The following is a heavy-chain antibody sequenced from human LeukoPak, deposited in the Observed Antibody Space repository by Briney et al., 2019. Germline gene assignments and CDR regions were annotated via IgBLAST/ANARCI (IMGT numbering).Heavy chain of an antibody. J-gene: IGHJ4*02. CDR2: MSSDGIKS. CDR3: AKDHAGSGRAFEY. Sequence: PGGSLRLSCATSGFTFRMSGVHWVRQAPGKGLERVALMSSDGIKSYYADSVKGRFTVSRDTSKDIVYLQMKSLSADDTGIYYCAKDHAGSGRAFEYWGQGTLLTVSS. CDR1: GFTFRMSG. D-gene: IGHD3-10*01. V-gene: IGHV3-30*04.